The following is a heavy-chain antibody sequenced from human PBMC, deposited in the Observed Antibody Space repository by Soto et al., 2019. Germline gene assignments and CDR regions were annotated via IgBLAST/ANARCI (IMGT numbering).Heavy chain of an antibody. CDR2: IWYDGSNK. V-gene: IGHV3-33*01. CDR1: GFTFSSYG. CDR3: ARDFVTAMVPDY. D-gene: IGHD5-18*01. J-gene: IGHJ4*02. Sequence: PGGSLRLSCAASGFTFSSYGMHWVRQAPGKGLEWVAVIWYDGSNKYYADSVKGRFTISRDNSKNTLYLQMNSLRAEDTAVYYCARDFVTAMVPDYWGQGTLVTVSS.